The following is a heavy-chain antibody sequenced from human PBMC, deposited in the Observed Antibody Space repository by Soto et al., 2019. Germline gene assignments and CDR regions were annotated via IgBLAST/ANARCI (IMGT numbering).Heavy chain of an antibody. J-gene: IGHJ4*02. V-gene: IGHV3-33*08. Sequence: QVQLVESGGGVVQPGRSLRLSCAASGFSFSNHSMHWVRQAPGKGVEWVAIIWHDGSYKYYADSVKGRFTISKDNSKNSLYLQMDSLRPKDTAVYYCARDMDAWYTIGWSHYFDSWGLGTLVAVS. CDR3: ARDMDAWYTIGWSHYFDS. D-gene: IGHD6-19*01. CDR2: IWHDGSYK. CDR1: GFSFSNHS.